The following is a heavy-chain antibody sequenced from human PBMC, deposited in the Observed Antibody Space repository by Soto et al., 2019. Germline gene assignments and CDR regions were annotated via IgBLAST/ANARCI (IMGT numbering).Heavy chain of an antibody. J-gene: IGHJ4*02. D-gene: IGHD1-1*01. CDR3: ARHLGSGDV. Sequence: VKVSCKASGYTFINYYIHWVRQAPGHGLEWMAIINPTGGSTNYAQKFQGRLTLTMDTSTTTVYMELSSLTSEDTAIYYCARHLGSGDVWGQGTLVTVSS. CDR1: GYTFINYY. V-gene: IGHV1-46*01. CDR2: INPTGGST.